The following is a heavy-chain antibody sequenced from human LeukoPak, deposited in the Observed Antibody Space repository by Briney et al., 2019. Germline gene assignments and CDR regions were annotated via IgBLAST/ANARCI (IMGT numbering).Heavy chain of an antibody. CDR2: ISSSSSYI. D-gene: IGHD5-12*01. Sequence: KAGGSLRLSCAASGFIFSSYGMSWVRQAPGKGLEWVSSISSSSSYIYYADSVKGRFTISRDNAKNSLYLQMNSLRAEDTAVYYCARDSSRDFLRLAQTVDYWGQGTLVTVSS. CDR3: ARDSSRDFLRLAQTVDY. V-gene: IGHV3-21*01. CDR1: GFIFSSYG. J-gene: IGHJ4*02.